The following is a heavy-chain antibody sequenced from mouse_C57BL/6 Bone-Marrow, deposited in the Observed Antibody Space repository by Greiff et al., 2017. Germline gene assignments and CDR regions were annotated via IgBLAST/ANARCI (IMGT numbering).Heavy chain of an antibody. V-gene: IGHV1-55*01. J-gene: IGHJ3*01. CDR1: GYTFTSYW. Sequence: QVQLQQPGAELVKPGASVKMSCKASGYTFTSYWITWVKQRPGQGLEWIGDIYPGSGSTNYNEKFKSKATLTVDTSSSTAYMQLSSPTSEDSAVYYCARGGIYYYGSSLAWFAYWGQGTLVTVSA. D-gene: IGHD1-1*01. CDR3: ARGGIYYYGSSLAWFAY. CDR2: IYPGSGST.